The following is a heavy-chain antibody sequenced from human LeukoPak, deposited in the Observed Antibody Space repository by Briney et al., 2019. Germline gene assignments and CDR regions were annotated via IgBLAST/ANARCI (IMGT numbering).Heavy chain of an antibody. CDR3: ARENSGGYYPHYHYYGMDV. CDR2: ISGSGSIF. V-gene: IGHV3-48*03. D-gene: IGHD3-22*01. Sequence: PGGSLRLSCAVSGFTFSSYNMNWVRQAPGKGLEWISYISGSGSIFYYADSVKGRFTISRDNAKNSLYLQMNSLRAEDTAVYYCARENSGGYYPHYHYYGMDVWGQGTTVTVSS. J-gene: IGHJ6*02. CDR1: GFTFSSYN.